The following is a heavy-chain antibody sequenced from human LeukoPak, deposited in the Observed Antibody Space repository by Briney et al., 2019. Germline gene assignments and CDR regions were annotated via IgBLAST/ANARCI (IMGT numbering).Heavy chain of an antibody. D-gene: IGHD6-13*01. J-gene: IGHJ4*02. Sequence: GASVKVSCKASGYTFTNYDINWVRQASGQGLEWMGWMNPNSANTGSAQKFQGRVTMTSNTSISTAYMELSSLRSEDTAVYYCARGLRREQQLLRAFDYWGQGTPVTVSS. CDR1: GYTFTNYD. CDR3: ARGLRREQQLLRAFDY. V-gene: IGHV1-8*01. CDR2: MNPNSANT.